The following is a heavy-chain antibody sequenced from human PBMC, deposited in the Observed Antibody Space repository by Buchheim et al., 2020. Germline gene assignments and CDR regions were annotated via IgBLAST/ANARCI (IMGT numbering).Heavy chain of an antibody. CDR3: ASTSQTYYYDSSGYYGLGY. CDR1: GYTFTSYY. D-gene: IGHD3-22*01. CDR2: INPSGGST. J-gene: IGHJ4*02. Sequence: QVQLVQSGAEVKKPGASVKVSCKASGYTFTSYYMHWVRQAPGQGLEWMGIINPSGGSTSYAQKFQGSVTMTRDTSTSTVYMELSSLRAEDTAVYYCASTSQTYYYDSSGYYGLGYWGQGTL. V-gene: IGHV1-46*01.